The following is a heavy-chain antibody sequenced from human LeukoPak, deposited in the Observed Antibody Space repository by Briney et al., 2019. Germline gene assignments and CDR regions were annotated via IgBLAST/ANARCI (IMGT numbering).Heavy chain of an antibody. J-gene: IGHJ3*02. V-gene: IGHV1-2*02. CDR1: GYTFTSYY. CDR2: INPNSGGT. CDR3: AREGRGWAFDI. Sequence: VASVQVSCKASGYTFTSYYIHWVRQAPGQGLEWMGWINPNSGGTNYAQKFQGRVTMTRDTSISTAYMELSRPRSDDTAVYYCAREGRGWAFDIWGQGTMVTVSS. D-gene: IGHD2-15*01.